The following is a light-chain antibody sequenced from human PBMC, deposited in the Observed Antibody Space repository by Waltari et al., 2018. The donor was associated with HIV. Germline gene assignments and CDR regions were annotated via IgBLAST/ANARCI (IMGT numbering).Light chain of an antibody. CDR2: EVT. V-gene: IGLV2-23*02. CDR1: SSDVGNYNL. J-gene: IGLJ1*01. CDR3: CSYAGSPYV. Sequence: HSALTQPASVSGSPGQSITISCTGASSDVGNYNLVSWYQQHPGKAPKLIIYEVTKRPSGISNRFSGSKSGNTASLTISGLQAEDEADYHCCSYAGSPYVLGSGTKVTVL.